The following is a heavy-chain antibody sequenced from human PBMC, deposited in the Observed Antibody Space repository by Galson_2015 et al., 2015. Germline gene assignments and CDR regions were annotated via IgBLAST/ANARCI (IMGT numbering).Heavy chain of an antibody. J-gene: IGHJ4*02. D-gene: IGHD3-10*01. Sequence: SVKVSCKASGYTFTTYAIHWVRQAPGQGLEWMGWIDLVNGNTKYPQKFQGRVSFTRDTSASTAYMEVNILTSEDTAVYYCARYGSGSLAYWGQGTLVTVSS. V-gene: IGHV1-3*01. CDR2: IDLVNGNT. CDR3: ARYGSGSLAY. CDR1: GYTFTTYA.